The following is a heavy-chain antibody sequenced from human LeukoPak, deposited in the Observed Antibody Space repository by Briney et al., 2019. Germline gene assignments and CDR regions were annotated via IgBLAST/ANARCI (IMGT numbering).Heavy chain of an antibody. CDR3: AKEGPTYYYDSNLDY. CDR1: GFTRRYNY. V-gene: IGHV3-53*01. D-gene: IGHD3-22*01. CDR2: IYSGGST. Sequence: GSLRLSWSAFGFTRRYNYISLGRQGPGKGLEWVSVIYSGGSTYYADSVKGRFTVSRDNSKNTLYLQMNSLRAEDTAVYYCAKEGPTYYYDSNLDYWGQGTLVTVSS. J-gene: IGHJ4*02.